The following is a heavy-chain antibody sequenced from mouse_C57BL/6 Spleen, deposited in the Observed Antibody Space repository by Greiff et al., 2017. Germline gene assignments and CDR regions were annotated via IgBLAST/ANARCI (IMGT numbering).Heavy chain of an antibody. Sequence: VQLQQSGPELVKPGASVKISCKASGYSFTDYNMNWVKQSNGKSLEWIGVINPNYGTTSYNQKFKGKATLTVDQSSSTAYMQLNSLTSEDTAVYYCARGYGSKGLERSAMDYWGQGTSVTVSS. V-gene: IGHV1-39*01. CDR2: INPNYGTT. D-gene: IGHD1-1*01. CDR1: GYSFTDYN. CDR3: ARGYGSKGLERSAMDY. J-gene: IGHJ4*01.